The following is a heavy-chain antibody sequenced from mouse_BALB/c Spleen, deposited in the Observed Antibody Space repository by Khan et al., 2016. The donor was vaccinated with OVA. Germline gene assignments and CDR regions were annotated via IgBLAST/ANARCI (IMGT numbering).Heavy chain of an antibody. CDR3: ARQPYYHYSIMDY. J-gene: IGHJ4*01. CDR2: IWSDGST. CDR1: GFSLTNYG. V-gene: IGHV2-6-1*01. Sequence: QVQLKQSGPGLVAPSQSLSITCNISGFSLTNYGVHWVRQPPGKGLEWLVVIWSDGSTTYNSALKSRQTITKANSKSQDVSEMNMIQTDYTAMYFCARQPYYHYSIMDYWGQGTSVTVSA. D-gene: IGHD2-4*01.